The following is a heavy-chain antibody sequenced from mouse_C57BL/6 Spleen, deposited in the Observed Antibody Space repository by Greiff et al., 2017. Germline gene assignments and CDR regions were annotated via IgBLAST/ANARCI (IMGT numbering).Heavy chain of an antibody. V-gene: IGHV1-55*01. Sequence: QVQLKQPGAELVKPGASVKMSCKASGYTFTSYWITWVKQRPGQGLEWIGDIYPGSGSTNYIEKFKSKATLTVDTSSSTAYMQLSSLTSEDSAVYYCARRGTGTSFFAYGGQGTLVTVSA. J-gene: IGHJ3*01. CDR3: ARRGTGTSFFAY. CDR2: IYPGSGST. CDR1: GYTFTSYW. D-gene: IGHD4-1*01.